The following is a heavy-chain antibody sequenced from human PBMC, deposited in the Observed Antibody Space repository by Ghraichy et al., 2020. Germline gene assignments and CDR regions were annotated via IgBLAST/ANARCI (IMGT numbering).Heavy chain of an antibody. CDR2: IYTSGST. CDR1: GGSISSYY. Sequence: SETLSLTCTVSGGSISSYYWSWIRQPAGKGLEWIGRIYTSGSTNYNPSLKSRVTMSVDTSKNQFSLKLSSVTAADTALYYCARGKNDYGDSRYYYYGMDVWGQGTTVTVSS. V-gene: IGHV4-4*07. J-gene: IGHJ6*02. D-gene: IGHD4-17*01. CDR3: ARGKNDYGDSRYYYYGMDV.